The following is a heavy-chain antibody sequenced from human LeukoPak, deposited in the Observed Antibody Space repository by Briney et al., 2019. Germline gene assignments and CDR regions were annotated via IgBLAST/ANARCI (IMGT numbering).Heavy chain of an antibody. CDR1: GCTFSTFS. V-gene: IGHV3-48*01. D-gene: IGHD3-22*01. CDR3: ARQNGADYYYYFDS. CDR2: ISSSSSSI. Sequence: GGSLRLSCAASGCTFSTFSMNWVRQAPGKGLEWVSYISSSSSSIYYADSVKGRFTISRDNAKNSLYLQINSLRAEDTAVYYCARQNGADYYYYFDSWGQGTPVTVSS. J-gene: IGHJ4*02.